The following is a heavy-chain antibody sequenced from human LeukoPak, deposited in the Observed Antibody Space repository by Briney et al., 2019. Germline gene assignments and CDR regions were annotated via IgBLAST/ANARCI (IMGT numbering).Heavy chain of an antibody. CDR1: GGSISSYY. Sequence: PSETLSLTCTVSGGSISSYYWSWIRQPPGKGLEWIGYIYYSGSTNYNPSLKSRVTISVDTSKNQFSLKLSSVTAADTAVYYCARVRYYGSGSYSRYYYMDVWGKGTTVTVSS. J-gene: IGHJ6*03. CDR3: ARVRYYGSGSYSRYYYMDV. D-gene: IGHD3-10*01. CDR2: IYYSGST. V-gene: IGHV4-59*12.